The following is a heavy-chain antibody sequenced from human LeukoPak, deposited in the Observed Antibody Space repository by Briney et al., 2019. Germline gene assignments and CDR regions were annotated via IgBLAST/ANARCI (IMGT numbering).Heavy chain of an antibody. J-gene: IGHJ3*02. D-gene: IGHD3-10*01. CDR1: GYTFTSYG. Sequence: PRASVKASCKASGYTFTSYGISWVRQAPGQGLEWMGWISAYNGNTNYAQKLQGRATMTTDTSTSTAYMELRSLRSDDTAVYYCARDAYYYGSGSYYRDAFDIWGQGTRSPSLQ. CDR2: ISAYNGNT. CDR3: ARDAYYYGSGSYYRDAFDI. V-gene: IGHV1-18*01.